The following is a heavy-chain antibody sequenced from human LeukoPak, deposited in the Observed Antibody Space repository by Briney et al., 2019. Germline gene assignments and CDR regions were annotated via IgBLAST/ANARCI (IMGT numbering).Heavy chain of an antibody. CDR3: AKDRTSWYYPFDN. Sequence: GGSLRLSCAASGFTFSSYAMSWVRQAPGKGLEWVSAISGSGGSTYYADSVKGRFTISRDNSKNTVYLQMNSLRAEDSAAYYCAKDRTSWYYPFDNRGQGTLVTVSS. J-gene: IGHJ4*02. D-gene: IGHD6-13*01. V-gene: IGHV3-23*01. CDR2: ISGSGGST. CDR1: GFTFSSYA.